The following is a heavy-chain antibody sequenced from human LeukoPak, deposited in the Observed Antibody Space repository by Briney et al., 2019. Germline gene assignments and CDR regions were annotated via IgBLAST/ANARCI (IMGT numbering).Heavy chain of an antibody. CDR1: GGSISSSSYY. CDR3: ARHGSAGTEDINYFDY. D-gene: IGHD6-13*01. CDR2: IYYSGST. Sequence: SETLSLTCTVSGGSISSSSYYWGWIRQPPGKGLEWIGSIYYSGSTYYNPSLKSRVAISVDTSKNQFSLKLSSVTAADTAVYYCARHGSAGTEDINYFDYWGQGTLVTVSS. V-gene: IGHV4-39*01. J-gene: IGHJ4*02.